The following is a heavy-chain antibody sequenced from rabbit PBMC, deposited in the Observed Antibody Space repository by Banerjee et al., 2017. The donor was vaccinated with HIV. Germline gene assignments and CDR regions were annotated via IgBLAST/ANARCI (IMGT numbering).Heavy chain of an antibody. CDR2: ISDVSGDT. J-gene: IGHJ6*01. CDR3: ARGSGGSYIYGMDL. V-gene: IGHV1S45*01. D-gene: IGHD1-1*01. CDR1: GFSFSGGYW. Sequence: QEQLEESGGDMVKPGASLTLTCTASGFSFSGGYWICWVRQAPGKGLEWIACISDVSGDTYYATWAKGRFTISQTSSTTVTLQMTSLTAADTATYFCARGSGGSYIYGMDLWGPGTLVTVS.